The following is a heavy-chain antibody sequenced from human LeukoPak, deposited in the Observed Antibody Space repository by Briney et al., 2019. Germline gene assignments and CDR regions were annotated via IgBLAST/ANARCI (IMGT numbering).Heavy chain of an antibody. CDR1: GYAFTTYA. V-gene: IGHV7-4-1*02. D-gene: IGHD6-13*01. CDR2: INTNTGNP. CDR3: ARRVAAAGTYAYYFDY. J-gene: IGHJ4*02. Sequence: ASVKVSCKASGYAFTTYAMNWVRQAPGQGLEWMGWINTNTGNPTSAQGFTGRFVFSFDTSVNTAYLQINSLRTEDSAVYYCARRVAAAGTYAYYFDYWGQGTLVTVSS.